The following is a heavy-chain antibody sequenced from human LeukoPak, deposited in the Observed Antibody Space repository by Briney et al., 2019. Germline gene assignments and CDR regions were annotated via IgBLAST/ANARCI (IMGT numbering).Heavy chain of an antibody. CDR2: ISVYNGNT. Sequence: GASVKVSCKASGYSFTNYGMHWVRQAPGQGLELMGWISVYNGNTKYAQKLQGRVTMTTETSTSTAYMELRSLRSDDTALYYCSRAGPDDSPGYYSEHWGQGTLVTVSS. CDR1: GYSFTNYG. V-gene: IGHV1-18*01. D-gene: IGHD3-22*01. CDR3: SRAGPDDSPGYYSEH. J-gene: IGHJ4*02.